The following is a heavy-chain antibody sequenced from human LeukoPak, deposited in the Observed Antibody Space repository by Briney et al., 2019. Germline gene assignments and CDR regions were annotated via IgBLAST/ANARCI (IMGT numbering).Heavy chain of an antibody. J-gene: IGHJ4*02. CDR1: GFTFSSYW. CDR2: INEDGSTT. D-gene: IGHD6-6*01. V-gene: IGHV3-74*01. Sequence: QPGGSLRLSCAASGFTFSSYWMYWVRQAPGKGLVWVSRINEDGSTTSYADSVKGRFTISRDNTKNTVYLQMNSLRGEDTALYYCARGLGSSSAGTTYWGQGTVVTASS. CDR3: ARGLGSSSAGTTY.